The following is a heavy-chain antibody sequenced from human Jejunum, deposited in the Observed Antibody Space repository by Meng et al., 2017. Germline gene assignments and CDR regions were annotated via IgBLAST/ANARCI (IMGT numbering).Heavy chain of an antibody. CDR3: ASLYCRGGSCFHNWFDP. CDR2: MSAYHGNP. J-gene: IGHJ5*02. V-gene: IGHV1-18*01. Sequence: QVQVVQSGAEVREPGAPVKVSCKASGYTFSSYGISWLRQAPGHGLEWMGWMSAYHGNPNYAQRFQDRVIMTTDTTTTTVYMELRSLRSDDTAIYYCASLYCRGGSCFHNWFDPWGQGTLVTVSS. D-gene: IGHD2-15*01. CDR1: GYTFSSYG.